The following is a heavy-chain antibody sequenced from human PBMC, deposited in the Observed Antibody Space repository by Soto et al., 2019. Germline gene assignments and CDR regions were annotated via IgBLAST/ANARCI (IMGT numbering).Heavy chain of an antibody. Sequence: QVQLVESGGGVVQPGRSLRLSCAASGFTFNNYPMHWVRQAPGKGLEWVAGISSDGNNEHYPDSVKGRFTISRDNPKSTLHLQVNSLRDEDTAVYHCAKEDESSGHAGTFQNWGQGTLVTVSS. CDR1: GFTFNNYP. J-gene: IGHJ1*01. V-gene: IGHV3-30-3*01. D-gene: IGHD3-22*01. CDR2: ISSDGNNE. CDR3: AKEDESSGHAGTFQN.